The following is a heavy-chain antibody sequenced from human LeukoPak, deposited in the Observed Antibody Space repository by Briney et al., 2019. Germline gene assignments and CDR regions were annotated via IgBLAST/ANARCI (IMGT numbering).Heavy chain of an antibody. J-gene: IGHJ3*02. CDR1: GGSISGYY. V-gene: IGHV4-4*09. CDR3: ARQRRRPDAAMIFHAFDI. CDR2: IYTTGSI. Sequence: SETLSLTCTVSGGSISGYYWTWIRQPPGKGLEWIGYIYTTGSINYNPSLKRRGTISVDTSKNQFSLKLSSVTAADTAVYYCARQRRRPDAAMIFHAFDIWGRGTMVTVSS. D-gene: IGHD5-18*01.